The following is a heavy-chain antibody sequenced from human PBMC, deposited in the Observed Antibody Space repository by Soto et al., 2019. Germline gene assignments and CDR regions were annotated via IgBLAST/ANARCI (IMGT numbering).Heavy chain of an antibody. CDR1: GGSISGYY. CDR2: IYFTGNT. CDR3: ARAHPKYYYYGLDV. V-gene: IGHV4-59*01. Sequence: LSLTCTVSGGSISGYYWSWIRQPPGKGLEWIGFIYFTGNTNYKPSLESRVTISLDTSKNQFSLKVTSVTAADTAVYYCARAHPKYYYYGLDVWGQGTTVTVSS. J-gene: IGHJ6*02.